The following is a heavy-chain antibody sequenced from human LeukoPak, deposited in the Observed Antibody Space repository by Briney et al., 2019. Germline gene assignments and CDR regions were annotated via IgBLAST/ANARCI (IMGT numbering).Heavy chain of an antibody. CDR2: ISAYNGNT. CDR3: ARVKVVITTAYNWFDP. J-gene: IGHJ5*02. D-gene: IGHD3-22*01. CDR1: GYTFTSYG. V-gene: IGHV1-18*01. Sequence: GASVKVSCKASGYTFTSYGISWVRQAPGQGLEWMGWISAYNGNTNYAQKLQGRVTMTTDTSTSTAYMELRSLRSDDTAVYYCARVKVVITTAYNWFDPWGQGTLVTVSS.